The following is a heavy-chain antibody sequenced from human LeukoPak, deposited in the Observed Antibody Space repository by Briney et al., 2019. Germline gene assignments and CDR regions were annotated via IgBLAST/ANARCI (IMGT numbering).Heavy chain of an antibody. Sequence: GESLKISCKGSGYSLNTYKIGWVRRMPGKGLEWMGIMYPGDSDTRYSPSSQGQVTISADTSISTAYLQWSSLKASDSAFYYCVRLGDGYNIDYWGQGTPVTVSS. D-gene: IGHD5-24*01. J-gene: IGHJ4*02. CDR3: VRLGDGYNIDY. CDR2: MYPGDSDT. V-gene: IGHV5-51*01. CDR1: GYSLNTYK.